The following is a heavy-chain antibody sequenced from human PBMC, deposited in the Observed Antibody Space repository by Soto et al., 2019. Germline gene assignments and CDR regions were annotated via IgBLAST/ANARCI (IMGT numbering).Heavy chain of an antibody. D-gene: IGHD1-26*01. J-gene: IGHJ6*02. CDR3: ARVGVLVGATTYYYYGMDV. CDR2: IIPIFGTA. CDR1: GGTFSSYA. V-gene: IGHV1-69*01. Sequence: QVQLVQSGAEVKKPGSSVKVSCKASGGTFSSYAISWVRQAPGQGLEWMVGIIPIFGTANYAQKFQGRVTITADESTSTAYMELSSLRSEDTAVYYCARVGVLVGATTYYYYGMDVWGQGTTVTVSS.